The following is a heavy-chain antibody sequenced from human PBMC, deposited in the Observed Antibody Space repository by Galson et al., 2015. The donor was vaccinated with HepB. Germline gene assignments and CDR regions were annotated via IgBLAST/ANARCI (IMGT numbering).Heavy chain of an antibody. CDR3: ARAPWIQLWLGAFDI. CDR2: IKQDGSEK. D-gene: IGHD5-18*01. J-gene: IGHJ3*02. V-gene: IGHV3-7*03. CDR1: GFTFSSYW. Sequence: SLRLSCAASGFTFSSYWMSWVRQAPGKGLEWVANIKQDGSEKYYVDSVKGRFTISRDNAKNSLYLQMNSLRAEDTAVYYCARAPWIQLWLGAFDIWGQGTMVTVSS.